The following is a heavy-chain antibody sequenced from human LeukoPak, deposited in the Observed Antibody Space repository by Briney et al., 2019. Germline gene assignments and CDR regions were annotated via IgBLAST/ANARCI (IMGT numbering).Heavy chain of an antibody. CDR1: GGSISSYY. CDR2: IYYSGST. Sequence: SETLSLTCTVSGGSISSYYWSWIRQPPGKGLEWIGYIYYSGSTNYNPSLKSRVTISVDTSKNQFSLKLSSVTAADTAVYYCARDRAGGKGWNDYWGQGTLVTVSS. J-gene: IGHJ4*02. CDR3: ARDRAGGKGWNDY. D-gene: IGHD1-1*01. V-gene: IGHV4-59*01.